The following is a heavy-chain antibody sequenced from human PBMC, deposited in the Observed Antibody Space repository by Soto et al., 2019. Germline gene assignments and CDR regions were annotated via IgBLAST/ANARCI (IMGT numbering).Heavy chain of an antibody. J-gene: IGHJ5*02. V-gene: IGHV4-4*07. CDR2: IYTSGST. Sequence: SETLSLACTVSGGSISSYYWSWIRQPAGKGLEWIGRIYTSGSTNYNPSLKSRVTMSVDTSKNQFSLKLSSVTAADTAVYYCARESFYGSGWWWFDPWGQGTLVTVSS. CDR3: ARESFYGSGWWWFDP. CDR1: GGSISSYY. D-gene: IGHD3-10*01.